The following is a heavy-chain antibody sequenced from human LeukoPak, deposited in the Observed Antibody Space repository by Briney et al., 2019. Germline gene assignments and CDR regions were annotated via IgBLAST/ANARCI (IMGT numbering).Heavy chain of an antibody. CDR3: ARHRVTMIGNWFDP. Sequence: GGSLRLSCAASGFTFSSYAMSWVRQAPGKGLDWVSAISGSGGSTYYADSVKGRFTISRDNSKNTLYLQMNSLRAEDTAVYYCARHRVTMIGNWFDPWGQGTLVTVSS. D-gene: IGHD3-22*01. J-gene: IGHJ5*02. CDR1: GFTFSSYA. CDR2: ISGSGGST. V-gene: IGHV3-23*01.